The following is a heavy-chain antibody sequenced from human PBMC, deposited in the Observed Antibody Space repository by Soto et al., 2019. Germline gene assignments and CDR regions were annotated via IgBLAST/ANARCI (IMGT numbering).Heavy chain of an antibody. V-gene: IGHV4-34*01. CDR1: GGSFRGYY. Sequence: QVQLQQWGAGLLKPSETLSLTCAVYGGSFRGYYWRWIRQPPGKGLEWVGEINHGGSTNYNPSLKSRVTMSVEPSRNQFSVKVRSVTAADTAVYYCAGDLHDGDYGAAHYWGQGTLVTVSS. CDR2: INHGGST. J-gene: IGHJ4*02. D-gene: IGHD4-17*01. CDR3: AGDLHDGDYGAAHY.